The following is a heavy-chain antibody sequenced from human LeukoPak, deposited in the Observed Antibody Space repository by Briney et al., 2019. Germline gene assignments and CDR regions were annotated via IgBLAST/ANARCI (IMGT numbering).Heavy chain of an antibody. CDR2: INHSGST. V-gene: IGHV4-34*01. CDR3: ARGSGSYYNVDYYYMDV. Sequence: SETLSLTCAVYGGSFSGYYWSWIRQPPGKGLEWIGEINHSGSTNYNPSLKSRVTISVDTSKNQFSLKLSSVTAADTAVYYCARGSGSYYNVDYYYMDVWGKGTTVTVSS. CDR1: GGSFSGYY. J-gene: IGHJ6*03. D-gene: IGHD3-10*01.